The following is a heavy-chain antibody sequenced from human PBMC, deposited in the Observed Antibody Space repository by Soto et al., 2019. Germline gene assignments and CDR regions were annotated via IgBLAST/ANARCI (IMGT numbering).Heavy chain of an antibody. CDR3: ARGSGSSWQYYYYYMDV. CDR2: IYYSGST. D-gene: IGHD6-13*01. Sequence: SETLSLTCTVSGGSISSGGYYWSWIRQHPGKGLEWIGYIYYSGSTYYNPSLKSRVTISVDTSKNQFSLKLSSVTAADTAVYYCARGSGSSWQYYYYYMDVWGKGTTVTVSS. V-gene: IGHV4-31*03. J-gene: IGHJ6*03. CDR1: GGSISSGGYY.